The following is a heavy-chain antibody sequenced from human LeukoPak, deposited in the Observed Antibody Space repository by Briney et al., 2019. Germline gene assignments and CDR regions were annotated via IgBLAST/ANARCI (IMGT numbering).Heavy chain of an antibody. V-gene: IGHV3-20*04. D-gene: IGHD1-14*01. CDR1: GFTFDDYG. CDR3: ARVFTTRVSQYYYYYYYIDV. J-gene: IGHJ6*03. CDR2: INWNGGST. Sequence: GGSLRLSCAASGFTFDDYGMSWVRQAPGKGLEWVSGINWNGGSTGYADSVKGRFTISRDNAKNSLYLQMNSLRAEDTALYYCARVFTTRVSQYYYYYYYIDVWGKGTTATVSS.